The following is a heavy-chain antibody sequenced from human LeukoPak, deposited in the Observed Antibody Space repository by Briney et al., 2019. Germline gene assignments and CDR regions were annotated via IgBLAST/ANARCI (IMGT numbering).Heavy chain of an antibody. V-gene: IGHV4-34*01. J-gene: IGHJ4*02. Sequence: PSETLSLTCAVYGGSFSGYYWSWIRQPPGKGLEWIGEINHSGSTNYNPSLKSRVTISVDTSKNQFSLKLSSVTAADTAVYYCARVKPIGFGYWGQGTLVTVSS. CDR3: ARVKPIGFGY. CDR1: GGSFSGYY. CDR2: INHSGST.